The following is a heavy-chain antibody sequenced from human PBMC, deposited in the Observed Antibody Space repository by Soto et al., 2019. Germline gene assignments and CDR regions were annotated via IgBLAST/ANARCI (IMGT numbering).Heavy chain of an antibody. CDR3: ARDPRRTRGWHFDL. Sequence: SETLSLTCTFSCGSISTSDYYWSWIRQHPVRGLEWIGYVYLSGDTFYNPSLESRVVISVETSENRFSLNLTSVTAADTAVYYCARDPRRTRGWHFDLWGRGTQVTVSS. CDR2: VYLSGDT. V-gene: IGHV4-31*03. J-gene: IGHJ2*01. CDR1: CGSISTSDYY. D-gene: IGHD3-10*01.